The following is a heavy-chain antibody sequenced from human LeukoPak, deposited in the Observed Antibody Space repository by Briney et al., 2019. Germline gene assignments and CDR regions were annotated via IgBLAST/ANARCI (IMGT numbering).Heavy chain of an antibody. Sequence: GGSLRLSCAASGFTFSSYSMNWVRQAPGKGLEWVSSISSSSSYIYYADSVKGRFTISRDNAKNSLYLQMNSLSAEDTAVYYCAKVYSSGWLYYFDYWGQGTLVTVSS. J-gene: IGHJ4*02. CDR2: ISSSSSYI. CDR1: GFTFSSYS. D-gene: IGHD6-19*01. V-gene: IGHV3-21*01. CDR3: AKVYSSGWLYYFDY.